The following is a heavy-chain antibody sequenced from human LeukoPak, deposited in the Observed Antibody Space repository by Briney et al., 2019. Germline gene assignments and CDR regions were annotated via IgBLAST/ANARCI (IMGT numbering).Heavy chain of an antibody. V-gene: IGHV3-20*04. CDR3: ARVLGQWLVLGFDY. Sequence: GGSLRLSCAASGFTFDDYGMNWVRQAPGKGLEWVSGINWNGDNTGYVDSVKGRFTVSRDNDENSLYLQMNSLRAEDTAVYYCARVLGQWLVLGFDYWGQGTLVTVSS. D-gene: IGHD6-19*01. J-gene: IGHJ4*02. CDR1: GFTFDDYG. CDR2: INWNGDNT.